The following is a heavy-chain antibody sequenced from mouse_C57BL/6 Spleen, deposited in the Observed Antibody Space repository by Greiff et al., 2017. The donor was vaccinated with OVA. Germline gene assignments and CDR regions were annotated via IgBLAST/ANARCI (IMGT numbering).Heavy chain of an antibody. CDR3: ARSLLDDYDGFAY. CDR1: GYTFTSYW. Sequence: QVQLKQSGAELVKPGASVKLSCKASGYTFTSYWMHWVKQRPGQGLEWIGMIHPNSGSTNYNEKFKSKATLTVDKSSSTAYMQLSSLTSEDSAVYYCARSLLDDYDGFAYWGQGTLVTVSA. D-gene: IGHD2-4*01. V-gene: IGHV1-64*01. CDR2: IHPNSGST. J-gene: IGHJ3*01.